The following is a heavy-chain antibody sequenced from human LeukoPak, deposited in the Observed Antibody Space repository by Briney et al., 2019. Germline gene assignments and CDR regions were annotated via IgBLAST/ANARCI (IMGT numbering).Heavy chain of an antibody. CDR2: ISGSGGRT. CDR3: AKMEDSLGYYPYFDY. V-gene: IGHV3-23*01. CDR1: GFIFDNYA. Sequence: DPGGSLRLSCAASGFIFDNYAVGWVRQAPGKGPEWGSHISGSGGRTYYADSVKGRFTISRDNSKNTLYLQMDSLRVEDTAIYYCAKMEDSLGYYPYFDYWGQGTLVTVSS. D-gene: IGHD3-22*01. J-gene: IGHJ4*02.